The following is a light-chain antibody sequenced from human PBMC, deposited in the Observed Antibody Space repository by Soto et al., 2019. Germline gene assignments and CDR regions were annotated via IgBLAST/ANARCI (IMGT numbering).Light chain of an antibody. Sequence: EIVLTQSPGTLSLSPVERATLSCRASQSVSNNYLAWYQQKPGQAPRPLISAASRRATGVPDRFSGSGSGTDFTLTISRLEPEDFAVYYCQQYGSLTWTFGQGTKVDIK. CDR3: QQYGSLTWT. V-gene: IGKV3-20*01. CDR1: QSVSNNY. CDR2: AAS. J-gene: IGKJ1*01.